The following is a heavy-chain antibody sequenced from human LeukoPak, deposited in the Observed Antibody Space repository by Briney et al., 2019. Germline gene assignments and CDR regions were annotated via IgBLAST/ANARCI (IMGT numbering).Heavy chain of an antibody. J-gene: IGHJ4*02. V-gene: IGHV3-48*03. Sequence: PGGSLRLSCAASGFTFSSYEMNWVRQAPGKGLEWVSYISSSGSTIYYADSVKGRFTISRDNAKNSLYLQMNSLRAEDTAVYYCARGVSFRMVGTATDFDYWGQGTLVTVSS. CDR2: ISSSGSTI. D-gene: IGHD2-21*02. CDR1: GFTFSSYE. CDR3: ARGVSFRMVGTATDFDY.